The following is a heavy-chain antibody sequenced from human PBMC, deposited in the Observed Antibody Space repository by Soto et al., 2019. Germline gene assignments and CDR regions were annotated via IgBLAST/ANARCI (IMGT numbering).Heavy chain of an antibody. Sequence: SETLSLTCAVYGGSFSGYYLSWIRQPPGKGLEWIGEINHSGSTNYNPSLKSRVTISVDTSKNQFSLKLSSVTAADTAVYYCARGGCSGGSCRYYFDYWGQGTLVTVSS. V-gene: IGHV4-34*01. CDR3: ARGGCSGGSCRYYFDY. D-gene: IGHD2-15*01. CDR1: GGSFSGYY. CDR2: INHSGST. J-gene: IGHJ4*02.